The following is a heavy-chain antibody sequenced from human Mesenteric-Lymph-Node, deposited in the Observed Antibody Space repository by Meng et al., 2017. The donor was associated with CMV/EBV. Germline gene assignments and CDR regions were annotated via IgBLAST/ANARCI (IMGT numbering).Heavy chain of an antibody. CDR3: ARDTPGDDKWD. D-gene: IGHD4-17*01. Sequence: ASVKVSCKASGYTFTNSFIHWVRQAPGQGLEWMTRINPTGDYTTYAQKFQGRVTLTRDTSTTTVSLELTSLTSEDTAVYYCARDTPGDDKWDWGQGTLVTVSS. CDR2: INPTGDYT. V-gene: IGHV1-46*01. CDR1: GYTFTNSF. J-gene: IGHJ1*01.